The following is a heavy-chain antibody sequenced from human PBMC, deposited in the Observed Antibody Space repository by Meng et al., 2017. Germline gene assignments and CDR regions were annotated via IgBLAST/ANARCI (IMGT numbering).Heavy chain of an antibody. V-gene: IGHV4-59*01. D-gene: IGHD2-2*02. CDR3: ARIPTANWFDP. CDR2: IYYSGST. Sequence: QLKLQESGAGLWKPSETLSLTCTVSGGSISSYYWSWIRQPPGKGLEWIGYIYYSGSTNYNPSLKSRVTISVDTSKNQFSLKLSSVTAADTAVYYCARIPTANWFDPWGQGTLVTVSS. J-gene: IGHJ5*02. CDR1: GGSISSYY.